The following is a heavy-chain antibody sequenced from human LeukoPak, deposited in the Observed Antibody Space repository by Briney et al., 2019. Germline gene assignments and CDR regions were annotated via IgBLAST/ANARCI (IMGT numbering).Heavy chain of an antibody. CDR2: ISGDGSGT. V-gene: IGHV3-74*01. Sequence: GGSLRLYCAASGFTFSTHWMYWVRQAPGKELVWVSRISGDGSGTSYADSVKGRFTISRDNAKDTLYLQMTSLRGEDTAVYSCASLLTPYHGSGGGGMDVWGQGTTVTVSS. CDR3: ASLLTPYHGSGGGGMDV. CDR1: GFTFSTHW. D-gene: IGHD3-10*01. J-gene: IGHJ6*02.